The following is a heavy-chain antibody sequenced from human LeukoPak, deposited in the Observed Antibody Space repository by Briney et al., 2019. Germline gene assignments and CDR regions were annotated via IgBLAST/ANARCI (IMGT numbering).Heavy chain of an antibody. V-gene: IGHV3-30-3*01. J-gene: IGHJ4*02. CDR1: GFTFSSCA. D-gene: IGHD3-3*01. Sequence: SGGSLRLSCAASGFTFSSCAMHWVRQAPGKGLEWVAVISYDGSNKYYADSVKGRFTISRDNSKNTLYLQMNSLRAEDTAVYYCARHDLVGYDFWSGYSGYWGQGTLVTVSS. CDR3: ARHDLVGYDFWSGYSGY. CDR2: ISYDGSNK.